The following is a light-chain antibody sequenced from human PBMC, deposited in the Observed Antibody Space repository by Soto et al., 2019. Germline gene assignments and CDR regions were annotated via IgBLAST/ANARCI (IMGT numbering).Light chain of an antibody. CDR3: QQYDSYAWT. Sequence: DIQMTQSPSILSASVGDRVTITCRASQSISSWLAWYQQKPGKAPKLHIYDASSLESGVPSRFSGIGSGTEFTLTITSLQPDDFATYYCQQYDSYAWTFGQGTKVDIK. CDR2: DAS. J-gene: IGKJ1*01. V-gene: IGKV1-5*01. CDR1: QSISSW.